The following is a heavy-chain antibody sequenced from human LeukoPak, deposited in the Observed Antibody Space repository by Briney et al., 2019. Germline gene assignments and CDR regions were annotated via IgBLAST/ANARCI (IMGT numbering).Heavy chain of an antibody. CDR2: MNPNSGNT. D-gene: IGHD4-17*01. CDR3: ARSGGNYGDYDFDY. V-gene: IGHV1-8*01. Sequence: GASVKVSCKASGYTFTSYDINWVRQATGQGHERMGWMNPNSGNTGYAQKFQGRVTMTRNTSISTAYMELSSLRSEDTAVYYCARSGGNYGDYDFDYWGQGTLVTVSS. J-gene: IGHJ4*02. CDR1: GYTFTSYD.